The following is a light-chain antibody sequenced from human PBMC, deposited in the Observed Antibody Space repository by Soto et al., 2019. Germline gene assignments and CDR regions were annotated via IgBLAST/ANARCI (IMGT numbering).Light chain of an antibody. Sequence: EIVLTQSPASLSLSPGERATLSCGASQNIPSVYLAWYQLKPGLAPRLLIYDTSIRATGIPDRFTSSGSGTHFTLTITRLDAEDFAVYYCQRYNTFITFGEGTKVEIK. CDR2: DTS. CDR3: QRYNTFIT. J-gene: IGKJ4*01. CDR1: QNIPSVY. V-gene: IGKV3D-20*01.